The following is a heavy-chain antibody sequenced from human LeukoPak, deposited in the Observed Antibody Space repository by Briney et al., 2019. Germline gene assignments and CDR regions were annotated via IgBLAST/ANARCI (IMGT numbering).Heavy chain of an antibody. D-gene: IGHD4-23*01. Sequence: GASVKVSCKASGYTFTGHYLHWVRQAPGQGLEWMGWISPNSGGTIYAEKFQGRVTMTRDTSISTAYMELSRLRSDDTAVYYCARDLYGGTSATFDYWGQGTLVTVSS. CDR3: ARDLYGGTSATFDY. J-gene: IGHJ4*02. CDR2: ISPNSGGT. CDR1: GYTFTGHY. V-gene: IGHV1-2*02.